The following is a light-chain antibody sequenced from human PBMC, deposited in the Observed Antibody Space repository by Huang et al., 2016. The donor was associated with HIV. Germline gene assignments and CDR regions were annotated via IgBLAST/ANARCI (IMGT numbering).Light chain of an antibody. Sequence: DIQMTQSPSSLSASVGDRVTITCRASQGVANSLDWYKQKPGKTPKLLLVAASRLQIGVPSRFSGSASGTDYTLTISSLQPEDFATYYCQQYDSTPLTFGQGTKVEIK. CDR2: AAS. V-gene: IGKV1-NL1*01. CDR3: QQYDSTPLT. J-gene: IGKJ1*01. CDR1: QGVANS.